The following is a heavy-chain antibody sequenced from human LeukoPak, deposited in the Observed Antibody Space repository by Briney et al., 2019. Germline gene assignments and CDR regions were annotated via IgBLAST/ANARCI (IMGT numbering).Heavy chain of an antibody. CDR2: IYYSGST. V-gene: IGHV4-59*01. J-gene: IGHJ6*03. CDR3: AREKVGATTVVSRHYQYYMDV. CDR1: GGFISSYY. D-gene: IGHD1-26*01. Sequence: PSETLSLTCTVSGGFISSYYWNWIRQPPGKGLEWIGYIYYSGSTKYNPSLKSRVSISVDTSKNQFSLKLSSVTAADTAVYYCAREKVGATTVVSRHYQYYMDVWGKGTTVTFSS.